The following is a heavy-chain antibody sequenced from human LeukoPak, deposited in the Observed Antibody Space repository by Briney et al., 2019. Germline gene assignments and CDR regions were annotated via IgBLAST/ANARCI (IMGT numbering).Heavy chain of an antibody. D-gene: IGHD1-26*01. CDR2: INHDGSST. V-gene: IGHV3-74*01. Sequence: GGSLRLSCATSGFTFTTFWMHWVRQAPGKGLVWVSRINHDGSSTNYADSVKGRFTISRDNAKNTLYLQMNSLRAEDTAVYYCAKDLRSSADSKMGAADYWGQGTLVTVSS. CDR3: AKDLRSSADSKMGAADY. J-gene: IGHJ4*02. CDR1: GFTFTTFW.